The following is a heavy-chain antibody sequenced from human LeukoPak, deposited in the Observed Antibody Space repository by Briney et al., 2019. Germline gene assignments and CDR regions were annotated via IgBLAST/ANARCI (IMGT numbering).Heavy chain of an antibody. Sequence: SETLSLTCTVSGGSISSYFWSWIRQPPGKGLEWIGYIYYSGSTNYNPSLKSRVTISVDTSKNQFSLKLSSVTAADTAVYYCAKSLWFGELLPSILGMDVWGQGTTVTVSS. CDR3: AKSLWFGELLPSILGMDV. V-gene: IGHV4-59*01. CDR2: IYYSGST. J-gene: IGHJ6*02. CDR1: GGSISSYF. D-gene: IGHD3-10*01.